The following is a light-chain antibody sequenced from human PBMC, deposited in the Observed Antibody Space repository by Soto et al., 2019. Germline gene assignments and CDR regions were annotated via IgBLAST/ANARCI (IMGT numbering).Light chain of an antibody. CDR3: QQYNKWRT. J-gene: IGKJ1*01. CDR2: GAS. Sequence: EIVMTQSPATLSVSPGERATLSCGASESVSSNLAWYQQKPGQAPRILIYGASTRATGIPARISGSGSGTEFTLTISSLQSEDFAVYYCQQYNKWRTFGQGTKVDI. CDR1: ESVSSN. V-gene: IGKV3-15*01.